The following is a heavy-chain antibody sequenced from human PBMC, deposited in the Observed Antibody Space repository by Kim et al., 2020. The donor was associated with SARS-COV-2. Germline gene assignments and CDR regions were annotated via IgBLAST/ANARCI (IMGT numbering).Heavy chain of an antibody. V-gene: IGHV4-39*01. CDR3: TKREVGTRRDY. J-gene: IGHJ4*02. Sequence: DYIPFLQSRVTISIDTSKNQLSLKLSTVTAADTAVYYCTKREVGTRRDYWGAGTLVTVSS. D-gene: IGHD2-21*02.